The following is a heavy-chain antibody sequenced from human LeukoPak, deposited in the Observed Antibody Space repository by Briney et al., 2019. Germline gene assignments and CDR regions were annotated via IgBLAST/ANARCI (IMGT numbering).Heavy chain of an antibody. Sequence: GGSLRLSCEASGFSFSGSWMTWVRQAPGKGPEWVANIKQDGSDKYYVDSVKGRFTISRDNAKNSLYLQMNSLRAEDTAVYYCARGLGRELDGAFDIWGQGTMVTVSS. CDR3: ARGLGRELDGAFDI. D-gene: IGHD3-10*01. J-gene: IGHJ3*02. CDR2: IKQDGSDK. V-gene: IGHV3-7*05. CDR1: GFSFSGSW.